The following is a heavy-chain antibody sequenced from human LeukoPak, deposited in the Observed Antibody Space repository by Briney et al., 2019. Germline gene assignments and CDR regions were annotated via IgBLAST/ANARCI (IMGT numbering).Heavy chain of an antibody. J-gene: IGHJ5*02. V-gene: IGHV3-23*01. D-gene: IGHD3-3*01. CDR1: GFTFSRYA. Sequence: GGSLRLSCAASGFTFSRYAMSWVRQAPGKGLEWVSAISGSGGTTYYADSVKGRFTISRDNSKNTLYLQMNSLRAEDTAVYYCAKDPTSYGVNWFDPWGQGTLVTVSS. CDR2: ISGSGGTT. CDR3: AKDPTSYGVNWFDP.